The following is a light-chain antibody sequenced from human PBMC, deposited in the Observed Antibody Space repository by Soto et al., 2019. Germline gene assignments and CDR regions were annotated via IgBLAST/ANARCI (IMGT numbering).Light chain of an antibody. Sequence: QAVVTQEASLTVSPGGKVILTCGSTTGPVTTGHYPYWFQQKPGQAPRPLVYDTANIFSWKPVRFSGSLVGGKAALTLSGAQPEDEAEYYCLLSYRGDYVFGPGTKVTVL. CDR3: LLSYRGDYV. V-gene: IGLV7-46*01. J-gene: IGLJ1*01. CDR2: DTA. CDR1: TGPVTTGHY.